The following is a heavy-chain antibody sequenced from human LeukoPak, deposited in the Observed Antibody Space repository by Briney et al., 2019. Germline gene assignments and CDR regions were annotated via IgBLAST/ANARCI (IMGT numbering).Heavy chain of an antibody. CDR1: GFTFSSYA. J-gene: IGHJ4*02. Sequence: GGSLRLSCAASGFTFSSYAMSWVRQAPGKGLEWVSAISGSGGSTYYADSVKGRFTISRDNAKNSLYLQMNSLRAEDTAVYYCARDADSSGWFPFDYWGQGTLVTVSS. CDR2: ISGSGGST. CDR3: ARDADSSGWFPFDY. V-gene: IGHV3-23*01. D-gene: IGHD6-19*01.